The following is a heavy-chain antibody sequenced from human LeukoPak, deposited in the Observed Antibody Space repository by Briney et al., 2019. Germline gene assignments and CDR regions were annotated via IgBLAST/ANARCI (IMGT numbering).Heavy chain of an antibody. CDR3: ASLYCGGGSCYPRY. V-gene: IGHV4-39*07. Sequence: PSETLSLTCTVSGGSINTTTYYWGWIRQPPGKGLEWIGEINHSGSTNYNPSLKSRVTISVDTSKNQFSLKLSSVTAADTAVYYCASLYCGGGSCYPRYWGQGTLVAVSS. J-gene: IGHJ4*02. D-gene: IGHD2-15*01. CDR1: GGSINTTTYY. CDR2: INHSGST.